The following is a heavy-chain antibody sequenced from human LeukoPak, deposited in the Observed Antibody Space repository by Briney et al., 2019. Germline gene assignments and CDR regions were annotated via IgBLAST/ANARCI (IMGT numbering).Heavy chain of an antibody. V-gene: IGHV4-59*01. CDR2: IYYSGST. Sequence: SETLSLTCTVPGGSISSYYWSWIRQPPGKGLEWIGYIYYSGSTNYNPSLKSRVTISVDTSKNQFSLKLSSVTAADTAVYYCAREGYDFWSGHLPLDVWGQGTTVTVSS. CDR3: AREGYDFWSGHLPLDV. D-gene: IGHD3-3*01. J-gene: IGHJ6*02. CDR1: GGSISSYY.